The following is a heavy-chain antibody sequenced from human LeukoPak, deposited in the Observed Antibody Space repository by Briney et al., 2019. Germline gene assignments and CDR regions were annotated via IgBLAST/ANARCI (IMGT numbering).Heavy chain of an antibody. J-gene: IGHJ4*02. Sequence: GGSLRLSCAVSGLTFRTYWMHWVRQVPGEGLVWVSRINEDGSITNYADSVKGRFSISRDNAKNTLYLQMNSLRAEDTAVYYCGRDLGGRSGYWGQGTLVTVSS. CDR1: GLTFRTYW. CDR2: INEDGSIT. D-gene: IGHD1-26*01. V-gene: IGHV3-74*01. CDR3: GRDLGGRSGY.